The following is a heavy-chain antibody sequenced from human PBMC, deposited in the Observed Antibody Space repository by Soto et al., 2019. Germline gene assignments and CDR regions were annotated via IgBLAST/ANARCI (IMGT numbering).Heavy chain of an antibody. CDR3: AHRGSTYDSSGYYGY. V-gene: IGHV2-5*02. D-gene: IGHD3-22*01. Sequence: QITLKESGPTLVKPTQTLTLTCTFSGFSLSTSGVGVGWIRQPPGKALEWLALIYWDDDKRYSPSLKSRLTIPKDTSKNQVVLTMTNMDPVDTATYYCAHRGSTYDSSGYYGYWGQGTLVTVSS. CDR1: GFSLSTSGVG. J-gene: IGHJ4*02. CDR2: IYWDDDK.